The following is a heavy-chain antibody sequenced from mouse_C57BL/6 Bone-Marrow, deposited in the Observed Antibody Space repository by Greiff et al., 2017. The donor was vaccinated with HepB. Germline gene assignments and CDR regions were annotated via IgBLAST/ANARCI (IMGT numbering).Heavy chain of an antibody. J-gene: IGHJ4*01. Sequence: QVQLQQPGAELVRPGSSVKLSCKASGYTFTSYWMHWVKQRPIQGLEWIGNIDPSDSETHYNQKFKDKATLTVDKSSSKAYMQLSSLTSEDSAVYYCAREVIYDGYYGYAMDYWGQGTSVTVSS. CDR3: AREVIYDGYYGYAMDY. D-gene: IGHD2-3*01. CDR1: GYTFTSYW. V-gene: IGHV1-52*01. CDR2: IDPSDSET.